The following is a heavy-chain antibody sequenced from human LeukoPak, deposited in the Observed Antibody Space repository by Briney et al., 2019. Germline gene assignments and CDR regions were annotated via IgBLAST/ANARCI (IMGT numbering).Heavy chain of an antibody. CDR2: IRYDGTNK. D-gene: IGHD6-13*01. CDR1: GFTFSNYG. V-gene: IGHV3-30*02. J-gene: IGHJ4*02. Sequence: GGSLRLSCAASGFTFSNYGMHWVRQAPGKGLEWVAFIRYDGTNKYYADSVKGRFTISRDNSKNALSLQMSSLKAEDTALFYCAKDRHYSSSWYGAGDYWGQGTLVTVSS. CDR3: AKDRHYSSSWYGAGDY.